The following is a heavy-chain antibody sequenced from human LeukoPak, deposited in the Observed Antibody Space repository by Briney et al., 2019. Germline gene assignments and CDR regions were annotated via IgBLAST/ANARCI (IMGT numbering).Heavy chain of an antibody. D-gene: IGHD4/OR15-4a*01. CDR1: GFTFSSYA. CDR3: AKEYLDYSGSNPDY. CDR2: ISGRGGST. J-gene: IGHJ4*02. Sequence: GGSLRLSCATSGFTFSSYAMNWVRQTPGKGLEWVSAISGRGGSTYYADSVKGRFTIPRDNSKNTLYLQMSSLRAEDTAVYYCAKEYLDYSGSNPDYWGQGTLVTVSS. V-gene: IGHV3-23*01.